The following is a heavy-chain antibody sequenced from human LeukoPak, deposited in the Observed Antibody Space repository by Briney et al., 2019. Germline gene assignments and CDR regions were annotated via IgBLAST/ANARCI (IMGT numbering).Heavy chain of an antibody. V-gene: IGHV1-18*01. CDR2: ISAYNGNT. D-gene: IGHD3-22*01. CDR3: ATNPYYDSSGYMRY. Sequence: ASVKVSCKASCYTFTSYGISWVRQAPGQGLEWMGWISAYNGNTNYAQKLQGRVTMTTDTSTSTAYMELRSLRSDDTAVYYCATNPYYDSSGYMRYWGQGTLVTVSS. J-gene: IGHJ4*02. CDR1: CYTFTSYG.